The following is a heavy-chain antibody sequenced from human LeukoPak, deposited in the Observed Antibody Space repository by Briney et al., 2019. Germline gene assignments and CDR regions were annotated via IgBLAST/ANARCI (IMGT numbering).Heavy chain of an antibody. V-gene: IGHV1-18*01. CDR3: ATEAAYGADGYSFDY. J-gene: IGHJ4*02. CDR1: NYTFTSYG. Sequence: ASVKVSCKASNYTFTSYGISWVRQAPGQGLEWMAWINAYNGDTNYAQKFQGRVTLTTDTSTSPAYMGLRSLRAEDTAVYYCATEAAYGADGYSFDYWGQGTPVTVSP. CDR2: INAYNGDT. D-gene: IGHD4-17*01.